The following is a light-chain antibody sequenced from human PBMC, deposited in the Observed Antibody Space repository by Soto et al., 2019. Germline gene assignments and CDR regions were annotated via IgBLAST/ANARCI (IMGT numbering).Light chain of an antibody. CDR3: QQYSSFPWT. Sequence: DIQMTQSPSTLSASVGDRVTISCRASQSISSWLAWYQQQPGKAPKLLIYKASNLESGVPSRFSGSGSGTEFTLTFSSLHVDDVATYYCQQYSSFPWTFGQGTRVEIK. CDR2: KAS. J-gene: IGKJ1*01. V-gene: IGKV1-5*03. CDR1: QSISSW.